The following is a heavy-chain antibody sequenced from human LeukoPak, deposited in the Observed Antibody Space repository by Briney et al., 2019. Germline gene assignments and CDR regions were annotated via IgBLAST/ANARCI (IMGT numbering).Heavy chain of an antibody. Sequence: PGGSLRLSCAASGFTFSSYGMHWVRQAPGKGLEWVAVISYDGSNKYYADSVKGRFTISRDNSKNTLYLQMNSLRPEDTAVYYCAKVGALTTGWDYYSYYYMDVWGKGTTVTVSS. D-gene: IGHD4/OR15-4a*01. V-gene: IGHV3-30*18. CDR3: AKVGALTTGWDYYSYYYMDV. CDR1: GFTFSSYG. J-gene: IGHJ6*03. CDR2: ISYDGSNK.